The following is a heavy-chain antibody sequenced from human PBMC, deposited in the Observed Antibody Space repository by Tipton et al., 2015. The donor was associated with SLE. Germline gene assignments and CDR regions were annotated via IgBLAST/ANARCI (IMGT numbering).Heavy chain of an antibody. V-gene: IGHV4-39*01. CDR1: GGSISGSSYY. Sequence: TLSLTCTVSGGSISGSSYYWDWIRQPPGKGPEWICRLTNRGKTHYTPSFQSRVTISVDTSKNHFSLKLSSVTAADTAVYYCARHDTNYGRNWFDPWGQGTLVTVSS. J-gene: IGHJ5*02. CDR2: LTNRGKT. D-gene: IGHD2-8*01. CDR3: ARHDTNYGRNWFDP.